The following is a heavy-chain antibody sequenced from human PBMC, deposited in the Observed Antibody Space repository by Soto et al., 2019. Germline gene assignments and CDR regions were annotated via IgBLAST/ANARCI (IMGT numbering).Heavy chain of an antibody. D-gene: IGHD4-17*01. CDR1: GFTFSSYA. V-gene: IGHV3-23*01. CDR3: AKKRTTVTTIPNYFDY. Sequence: GGSLRLSCAASGFTFSSYAMSWVRQAPGKGLERVSAISGSGGSTYYADSVKGRFTIYRDNSKNTLYLQMNSLRAEDTAVYYCAKKRTTVTTIPNYFDYWGQGTLVTAPQ. CDR2: ISGSGGST. J-gene: IGHJ4*02.